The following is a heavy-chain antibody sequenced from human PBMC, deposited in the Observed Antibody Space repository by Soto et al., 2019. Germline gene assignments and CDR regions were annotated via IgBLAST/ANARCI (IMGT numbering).Heavy chain of an antibody. J-gene: IGHJ6*02. D-gene: IGHD3-3*01. V-gene: IGHV1-58*01. CDR2: IVVGSGNT. Sequence: GASVKVSCKASGFTFTSSAVQWVRQARGQRLEWIGWIVVGSGNTNYAQKFQERVTITRDMSTSTAYMELSSLRSEDTAVYYCAADRALEWLLSPYHRGSEYYYYGMDVWGQGTTVTVSS. CDR1: GFTFTSSA. CDR3: AADRALEWLLSPYHRGSEYYYYGMDV.